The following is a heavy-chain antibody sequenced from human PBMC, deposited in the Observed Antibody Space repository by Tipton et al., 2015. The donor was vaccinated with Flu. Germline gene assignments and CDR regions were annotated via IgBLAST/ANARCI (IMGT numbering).Heavy chain of an antibody. J-gene: IGHJ4*02. V-gene: IGHV4-61*02. Sequence: TLSLTCTVSGGSISSGSYSLSWILQPAGKGLEWIVRIYTSGSTNYNPSLKSRVTISVDTSKNQFSLKLSSVTASDTAVYYCARGRDVLLWFGELGYFDYWGQGTLVSVSS. CDR2: IYTSGST. D-gene: IGHD3-10*01. CDR1: GGSISSGSYS. CDR3: ARGRDVLLWFGELGYFDY.